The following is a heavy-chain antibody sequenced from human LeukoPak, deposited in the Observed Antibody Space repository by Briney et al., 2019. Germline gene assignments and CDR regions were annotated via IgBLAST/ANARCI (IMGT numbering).Heavy chain of an antibody. CDR1: GYSFTNYW. Sequence: HGESLKISCKASGYSFTNYWIAWVRQKPGKGLEWMGIMHPGESEINYSPPFEGQVTISADTSISTAYLEWYSLKASDSAIYYCAKTIASLGSGARYFDPWGQGTMITVSS. CDR3: AKTIASLGSGARYFDP. CDR2: MHPGESEI. V-gene: IGHV5-51*01. J-gene: IGHJ5*02. D-gene: IGHD5/OR15-5a*01.